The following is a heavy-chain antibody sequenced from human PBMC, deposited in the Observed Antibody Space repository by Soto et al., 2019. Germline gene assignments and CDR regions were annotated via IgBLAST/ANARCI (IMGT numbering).Heavy chain of an antibody. Sequence: QVQLVQSGAEAKKPGASVKVSCKASGYPFTTYDINWLRQAAGQGLEWMGWMNPNNGDTAYAQKFQGRVTMTRDTSISTAYMELTSLRSEDTAVYYCAREFSDYAGYWGQGTLVTVSS. J-gene: IGHJ4*02. CDR2: MNPNNGDT. CDR1: GYPFTTYD. CDR3: AREFSDYAGY. D-gene: IGHD4-17*01. V-gene: IGHV1-8*01.